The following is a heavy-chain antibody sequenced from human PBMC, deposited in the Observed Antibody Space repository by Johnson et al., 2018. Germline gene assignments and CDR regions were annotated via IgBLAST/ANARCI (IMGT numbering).Heavy chain of an antibody. CDR3: SVLQWGAFDI. J-gene: IGHJ3*02. Sequence: VQLVQSGGGLVQPGGSLKLSCAASGFTFSGSAMHWVRQASGNGLEWVGRIRSKANSYATAYAASVKGRFTISRDDSKNTAYLQMNSLKTEDTAVYYCSVLQWGAFDIWGQGTMVTVSS. CDR2: IRSKANSYAT. D-gene: IGHD5-24*01. V-gene: IGHV3-73*01. CDR1: GFTFSGSA.